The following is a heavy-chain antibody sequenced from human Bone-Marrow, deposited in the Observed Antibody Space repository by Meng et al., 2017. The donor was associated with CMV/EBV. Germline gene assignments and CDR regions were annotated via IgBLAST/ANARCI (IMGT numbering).Heavy chain of an antibody. CDR2: IKQDETEN. CDR1: GFTFSNYW. CDR3: ARWGGEKATLGFDY. V-gene: IGHV3-7*01. Sequence: GGSLRLSCVVSGFTFSNYWMTWVRQAPGKGLEWVANIKQDETENYYVDSVKGRFTIFRDNAKNSLYLQMDNLSAEDTAVYYCARWGGEKATLGFDYSGQGLLVTVSS. D-gene: IGHD3-16*01. J-gene: IGHJ4*02.